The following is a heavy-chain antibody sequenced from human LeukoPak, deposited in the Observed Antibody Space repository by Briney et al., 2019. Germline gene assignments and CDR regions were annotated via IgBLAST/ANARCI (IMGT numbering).Heavy chain of an antibody. J-gene: IGHJ4*02. CDR3: ASMTTATSFNY. V-gene: IGHV4-34*01. CDR1: GGSFSGYY. D-gene: IGHD4-17*01. CDR2: INHSGST. Sequence: PSETPSLTCAVYGGSFSGYYWSWIRQPPGKGLEWIGEINHSGSTNYNPSLKSRVTISVDTSKNQFSLKLSSVTAADTAVYYCASMTTATSFNYWGQGTLVTVSS.